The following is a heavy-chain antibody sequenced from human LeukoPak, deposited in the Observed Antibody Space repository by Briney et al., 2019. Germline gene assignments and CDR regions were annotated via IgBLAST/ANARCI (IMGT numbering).Heavy chain of an antibody. CDR3: ARERMYSGSGSTYPYYDY. D-gene: IGHD3-10*01. CDR1: GFTFSSYW. CDR2: IKPDGSEK. Sequence: PVGSLRLSCAASGFTFSSYWMSWVRQSPGKGLEWVANIKPDGSEKYFMDSVKGRFTISRDNAKNALYLEMNSLRAEDTAEYFCARERMYSGSGSTYPYYDYWGQGTLVTVSS. J-gene: IGHJ4*02. V-gene: IGHV3-7*01.